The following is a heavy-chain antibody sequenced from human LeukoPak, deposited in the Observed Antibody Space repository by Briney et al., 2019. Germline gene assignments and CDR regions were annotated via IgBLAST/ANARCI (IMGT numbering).Heavy chain of an antibody. Sequence: SETLSLTCTVSGGSISSYYWSWLRQPPGKGLEWIGYIYYSGSTNYNPSLKSRVAISVDTSKNQFSLKLSSATAADTAVYYCARAVRGTTGKYYYYMDVWGKGTTVTVSS. CDR3: ARAVRGTTGKYYYYMDV. CDR1: GGSISSYY. D-gene: IGHD1-1*01. J-gene: IGHJ6*03. V-gene: IGHV4-59*01. CDR2: IYYSGST.